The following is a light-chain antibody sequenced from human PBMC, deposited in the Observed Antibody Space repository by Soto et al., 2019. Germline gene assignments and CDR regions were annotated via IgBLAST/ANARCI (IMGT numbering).Light chain of an antibody. J-gene: IGKJ1*01. CDR3: QQYNNWPLGT. CDR2: GAS. CDR1: QTVGDN. V-gene: IGKV3-15*01. Sequence: ETAMTQSPVTLSLSPGERATLSCRASQTVGDNVAWYRQKPGQPPSLLIYGASTRAPGVTARFSGSGSGTDFILTINSLQSEDFGFYYCQQYNNWPLGTFGQGTRVEI.